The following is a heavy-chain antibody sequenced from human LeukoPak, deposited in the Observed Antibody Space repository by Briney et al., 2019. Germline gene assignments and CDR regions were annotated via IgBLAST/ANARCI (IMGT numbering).Heavy chain of an antibody. Sequence: PSGTLSLTCAVSGGSISSSNWWSWVRQPPGKGLEWIGEIYHSGSTNYNPSLKSRVTISVDTSKNQFSLKLSSVTAADTAVYFCARGRVSSSTWYSTYYYYFYMDVWGKGTTVTVSS. CDR3: ARGRVSSSTWYSTYYYYFYMDV. CDR1: GGSISSSNW. V-gene: IGHV4-4*02. J-gene: IGHJ6*03. D-gene: IGHD1-1*01. CDR2: IYHSGST.